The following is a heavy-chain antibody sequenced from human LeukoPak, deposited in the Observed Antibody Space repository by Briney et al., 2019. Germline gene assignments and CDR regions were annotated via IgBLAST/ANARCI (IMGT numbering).Heavy chain of an antibody. D-gene: IGHD6-13*01. CDR1: GDSISSGGYH. V-gene: IGHV4-31*03. CDR3: ARVKYTSSWYPVDS. J-gene: IGHJ4*02. Sequence: PSQTLSHTCTVSGDSISSGGYHWNWIRQHPGKGLEWIGYIYDSGSTYYSPSLKSRLTISVDTSKNQFSLRLNSVTAADTAVYYCARVKYTSSWYPVDSWGQGALVTVSS. CDR2: IYDSGST.